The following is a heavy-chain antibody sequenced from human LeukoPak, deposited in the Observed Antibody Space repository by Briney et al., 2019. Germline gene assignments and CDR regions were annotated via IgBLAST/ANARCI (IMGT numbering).Heavy chain of an antibody. CDR3: ARHPRVLRYFDWSTDAFDI. V-gene: IGHV4-59*08. J-gene: IGHJ3*02. CDR1: GGSIRSYY. Sequence: SETLSLTCTVSGGSIRSYYWSWIRQPPGKGLEWIGYIYYSGSTNYNPSLKSRVTISVDTSKNQFSLKLSSVTAADTAVYYCARHPRVLRYFDWSTDAFDIWGQGTMVTVSS. D-gene: IGHD3-9*01. CDR2: IYYSGST.